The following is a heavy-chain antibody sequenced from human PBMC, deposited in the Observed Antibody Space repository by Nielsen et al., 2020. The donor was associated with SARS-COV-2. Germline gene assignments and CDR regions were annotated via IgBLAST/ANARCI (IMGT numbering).Heavy chain of an antibody. Sequence: GESLKISCAASGFTFSSYGMHWVRQAPGKGLEWVAVISFDGSNKKYADSVKGRFTISRDNSKNTLYLQMNSLRAEDTAVYYCAKDGGSPIFGVVTYYYYYGMDVWGQGTTVTVSS. CDR2: ISFDGSNK. J-gene: IGHJ6*02. V-gene: IGHV3-30*18. D-gene: IGHD3-3*01. CDR1: GFTFSSYG. CDR3: AKDGGSPIFGVVTYYYYYGMDV.